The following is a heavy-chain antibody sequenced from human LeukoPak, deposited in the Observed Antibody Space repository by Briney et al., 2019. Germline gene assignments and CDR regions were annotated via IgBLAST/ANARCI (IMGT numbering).Heavy chain of an antibody. CDR3: ATAPASVDSS. V-gene: IGHV3-7*01. D-gene: IGHD3-3*01. J-gene: IGHJ5*02. CDR2: INPDGTKT. CDR1: GFTFTRFW. Sequence: PGGSLRLSCAASGFTFTRFWLTWVRRSPGKGLEWVANINPDGTKTTYVDSVEGRFAISRDNAKNSVFLLMTSLRAEDTAMYYCATAPASVDSSWGQGTLVAVSS.